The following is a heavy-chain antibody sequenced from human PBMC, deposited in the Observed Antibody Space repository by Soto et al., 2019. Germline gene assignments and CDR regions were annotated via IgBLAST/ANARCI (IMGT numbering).Heavy chain of an antibody. D-gene: IGHD3-16*01. CDR1: EFPFSDYW. CDR3: ARDNLWSFDF. CDR2: IKQDGSEK. Sequence: PGGSLRLSCASSEFPFSDYWMSWVRQAPGKGLEWVANIKQDGSEKYYVDSVKGRFTISRDNTENSLYLQMNSLRAEDTAVYYCARDNLWSFDFWGQGTLVTVSS. J-gene: IGHJ4*02. V-gene: IGHV3-7*04.